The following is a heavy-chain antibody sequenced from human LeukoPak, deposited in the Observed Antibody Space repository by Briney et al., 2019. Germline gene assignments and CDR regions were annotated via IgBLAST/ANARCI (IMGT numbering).Heavy chain of an antibody. CDR2: IYYTGNT. J-gene: IGHJ4*02. D-gene: IGHD1-26*01. Sequence: PSETLSLTCTASGGSISNSFWSWIRQPPGKGLEWIAYIYYTGNTKYNPSLKSRVTISVDTSKNQFSLRLSSVTAEDTAVYYCARDSGSSPTFDYWGQGTLVTVSS. V-gene: IGHV4-59*01. CDR3: ARDSGSSPTFDY. CDR1: GGSISNSF.